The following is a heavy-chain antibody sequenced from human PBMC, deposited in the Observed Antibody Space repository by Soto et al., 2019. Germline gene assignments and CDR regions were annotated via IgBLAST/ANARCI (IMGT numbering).Heavy chain of an antibody. D-gene: IGHD1-26*01. Sequence: QVPLVQSGPEVKKPGASVKVSCKTSGYTPTNYDIGWVRQAPGQGLEYMGWISAYNGNTNYARKLQDRVTLTTDTSTRTAYMELRSLQSDDTAIYYCARGLYRRGTYYAFENWGQGTLVTVSS. V-gene: IGHV1-18*01. J-gene: IGHJ1*01. CDR1: GYTPTNYD. CDR2: ISAYNGNT. CDR3: ARGLYRRGTYYAFEN.